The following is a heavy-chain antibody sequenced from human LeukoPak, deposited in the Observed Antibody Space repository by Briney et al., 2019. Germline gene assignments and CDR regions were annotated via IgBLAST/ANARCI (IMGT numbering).Heavy chain of an antibody. Sequence: GGSLRLSCAASGFTFRSYWMTWVRQAPGMGLQWVANIKEDGSEKYYEDSVKGRFTISRDNAKNSLYLQMSSLRAEDTAVYYCARADSTGAFDIWGQGTMVTVS. J-gene: IGHJ3*02. D-gene: IGHD3-22*01. CDR2: IKEDGSEK. CDR3: ARADSTGAFDI. CDR1: GFTFRSYW. V-gene: IGHV3-7*01.